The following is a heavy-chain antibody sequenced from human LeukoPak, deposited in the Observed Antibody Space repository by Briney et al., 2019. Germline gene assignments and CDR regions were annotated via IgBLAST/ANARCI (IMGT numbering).Heavy chain of an antibody. CDR1: GFTFSSYA. CDR2: ISYDGSNK. J-gene: IGHJ4*02. CDR3: VKDLLLWCFDS. D-gene: IGHD2-15*01. V-gene: IGHV3-30-3*01. Sequence: GGSLRLSCAASGFTFSSYAMHWVRQAPGKGLEWVAVISYDGSNKYYADSVKGRFTISRDNSKNTLYLQMSSLRAEDTAIYYCVKDLLLWCFDSWGQGILVTVSS.